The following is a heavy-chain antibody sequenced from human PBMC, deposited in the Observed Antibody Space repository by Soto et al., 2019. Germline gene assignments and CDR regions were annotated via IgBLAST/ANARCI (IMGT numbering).Heavy chain of an antibody. D-gene: IGHD3-9*01. CDR2: IYYSGST. CDR1: GGSISSGDYY. V-gene: IGHV4-30-4*01. CDR3: ARENLVTSSILGCGMDV. Sequence: QVQLQESGPGLVKPSQTLSLTCTVSGGSISSGDYYWSWIRQPPGKGLEWIGYIYYSGSTYYNPSLKSRVTISVDTSKNQFSLKLSSVTAADTAVYYCARENLVTSSILGCGMDVWGQGTTVTVSS. J-gene: IGHJ6*02.